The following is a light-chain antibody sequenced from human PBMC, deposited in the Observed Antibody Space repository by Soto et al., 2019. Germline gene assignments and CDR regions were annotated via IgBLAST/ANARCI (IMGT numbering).Light chain of an antibody. CDR1: QSVSTN. J-gene: IGKJ4*01. CDR2: GAS. CDR3: QQYGSSPPLT. V-gene: IGKV3-20*01. Sequence: VMTQSPATLSVSPGERAALSCRASQSVSTNLAWYQQKPGQAPRLLIYGASSRATGIPDRFSGSGSGTDFTLTISRLEPEDFAVYYCQQYGSSPPLTFGGGTKVEIK.